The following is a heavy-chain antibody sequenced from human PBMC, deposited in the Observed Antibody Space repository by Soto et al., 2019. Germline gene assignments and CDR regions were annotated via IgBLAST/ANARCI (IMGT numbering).Heavy chain of an antibody. D-gene: IGHD3-16*02. J-gene: IGHJ5*02. CDR1: GGSISSSSYY. CDR3: ARHQGLYDYVWGSYRSNWLDP. V-gene: IGHV4-39*01. Sequence: SETLSLTCTVSGGSISSSSYYWGWIRQPPGKGLEWIGSIYYSGSTYYNPSLESRVTISVDTSKNQFSLKLSSVTAADTAVYYCARHQGLYDYVWGSYRSNWLDPWGQGTLVTVS. CDR2: IYYSGST.